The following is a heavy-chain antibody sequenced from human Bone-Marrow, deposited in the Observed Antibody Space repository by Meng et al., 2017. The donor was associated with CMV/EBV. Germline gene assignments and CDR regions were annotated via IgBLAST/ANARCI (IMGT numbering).Heavy chain of an antibody. Sequence: GESLKISCAASGFTFSSYAMSWVRQAPGKGLEWVSVIYSGGSSTYYADSVKGRFTISRDNSKNTLYLQMNSLRAEDTAVYYCMSVWSSSSIYYYYGMDVWGQGTTVTVSS. V-gene: IGHV3-23*03. CDR3: MSVWSSSSIYYYYGMDV. J-gene: IGHJ6*02. D-gene: IGHD6-6*01. CDR1: GFTFSSYA. CDR2: IYSGGSST.